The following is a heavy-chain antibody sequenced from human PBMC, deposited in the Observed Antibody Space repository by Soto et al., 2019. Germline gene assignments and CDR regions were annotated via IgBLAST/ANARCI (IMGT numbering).Heavy chain of an antibody. Sequence: EVQLLESGGGLVQPGGSLRISCAASGFTFSNYAMSWVRQAPGKGLDWVSVISGSGSSTYYADSVKGRFTISRDHSKNKLYLQMNSLRVEYTDLYYCAKNSDTNYYSVGDYLGQGSLVTVSS. CDR3: AKNSDTNYYSVGDY. D-gene: IGHD1-26*01. CDR2: ISGSGSST. V-gene: IGHV3-23*01. J-gene: IGHJ4*02. CDR1: GFTFSNYA.